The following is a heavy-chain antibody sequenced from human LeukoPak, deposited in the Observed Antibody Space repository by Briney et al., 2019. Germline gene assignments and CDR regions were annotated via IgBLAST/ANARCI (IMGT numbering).Heavy chain of an antibody. CDR1: GGSISSYY. V-gene: IGHV4-59*08. J-gene: IGHJ6*03. Sequence: SETLSLTCTVSGGSISSYYWSWIRQPPGKGLEWIGSINYSGSTNYNPSLKSRVTISVDTSKNQFSLKLSSVTAADTAVYYCARHLVRGVIPYYMDVWGKGTTVTVSS. CDR2: INYSGST. D-gene: IGHD3-10*01. CDR3: ARHLVRGVIPYYMDV.